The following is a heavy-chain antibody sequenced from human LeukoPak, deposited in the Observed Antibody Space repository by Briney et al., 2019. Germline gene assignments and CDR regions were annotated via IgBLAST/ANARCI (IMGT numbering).Heavy chain of an antibody. J-gene: IGHJ2*01. CDR1: GFTFSSYG. CDR3: ARDRAPPTSWYFDV. V-gene: IGHV3-23*01. Sequence: PGGTLRLSCAASGFTFSSYGMSWVRQAPGKGLEWVSAISGSGGSTYYADSVKGWFTISRDNSKNTLYLQMDSLRVEDSAVYYCARDRAPPTSWYFDVWGRGTLVTVSS. D-gene: IGHD3-10*01. CDR2: ISGSGGST.